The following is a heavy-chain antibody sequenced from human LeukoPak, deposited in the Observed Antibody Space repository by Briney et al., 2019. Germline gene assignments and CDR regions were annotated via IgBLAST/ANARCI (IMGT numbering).Heavy chain of an antibody. Sequence: SETLSLTYTVSGGSISSYYWSWIRQPPGKGLEWIGYIYYSGSTNYNPSLKSRVTISVDTSKNQFSLKLSSVTAADTAVYYCAGRTRYYYYYGMDVWGQGTTVTVSS. J-gene: IGHJ6*02. CDR3: AGRTRYYYYYGMDV. CDR1: GGSISSYY. D-gene: IGHD1-14*01. CDR2: IYYSGST. V-gene: IGHV4-59*01.